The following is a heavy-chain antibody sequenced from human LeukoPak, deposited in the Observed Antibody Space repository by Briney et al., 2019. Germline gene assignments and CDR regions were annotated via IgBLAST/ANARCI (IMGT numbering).Heavy chain of an antibody. J-gene: IGHJ4*02. Sequence: GGSLRLSCAASGFTVSSNYMSWVRQAPGKGLGWVSVIYSGGSTYYADSVKGRFTISRDNSKNTLYLQMNSLRAEDTAVYYCARDGGNYDFWSGYSFDHWGQGTLVTVSS. V-gene: IGHV3-66*02. D-gene: IGHD3-3*01. CDR3: ARDGGNYDFWSGYSFDH. CDR2: IYSGGST. CDR1: GFTVSSNY.